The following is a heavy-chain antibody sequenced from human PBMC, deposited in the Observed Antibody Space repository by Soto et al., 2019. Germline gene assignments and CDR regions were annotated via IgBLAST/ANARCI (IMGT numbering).Heavy chain of an antibody. D-gene: IGHD2-15*01. Sequence: GGSLRLSCAASGFTFSSYAMHWVRQAPGKGLEWVAVISYDGSNKYYADSVKGRFTISRDNAKNSLYLQMNSLRDEDTAVYYCARDRSRYCSGGSCYELDYWGQGTLVTVSS. J-gene: IGHJ4*02. CDR3: ARDRSRYCSGGSCYELDY. CDR2: ISYDGSNK. CDR1: GFTFSSYA. V-gene: IGHV3-30-3*01.